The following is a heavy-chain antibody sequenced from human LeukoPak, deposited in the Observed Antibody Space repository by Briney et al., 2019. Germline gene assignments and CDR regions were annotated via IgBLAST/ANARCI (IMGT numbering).Heavy chain of an antibody. CDR2: ISYSGTT. Sequence: SETLSLTCTVSGVSITTYYWSWIRQPPGKGLEWIGFISYSGTTSYSPSLKSRVTMSVDAPKNQFSLKLSSVTAADAAVYYCATSYPSGSYGNLDSWGQGTLVSVSS. CDR3: ATSYPSGSYGNLDS. J-gene: IGHJ4*02. CDR1: GVSITTYY. V-gene: IGHV4-59*01. D-gene: IGHD3-10*01.